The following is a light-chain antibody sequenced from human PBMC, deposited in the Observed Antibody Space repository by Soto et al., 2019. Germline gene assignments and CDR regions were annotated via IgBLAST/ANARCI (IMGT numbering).Light chain of an antibody. Sequence: QSVLTQPPSASGSHGQSVTISCTGTSSDVGGYNYVSWYQQHPGKAPKLMIYEVSKRPSGVPDRFSGSKSGNTASLTVSGIQAEDEADYYCSSYAGNKNVFGTGTKVTVL. CDR3: SSYAGNKNV. V-gene: IGLV2-8*01. CDR2: EVS. CDR1: SSDVGGYNY. J-gene: IGLJ1*01.